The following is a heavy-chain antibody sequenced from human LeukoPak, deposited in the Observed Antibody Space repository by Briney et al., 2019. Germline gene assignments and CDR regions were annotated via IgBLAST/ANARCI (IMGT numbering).Heavy chain of an antibody. CDR3: ARDYGGYYDSSGYPPPGY. J-gene: IGHJ4*02. CDR1: GYTFTSYY. Sequence: ASVKVSCKASGYTFTSYYMHWVRQAPGQGLEWMGIINPSGGSTSYAQKFQGRVTMTRDTSTSTVYMELSSLRSEDTAVYYCARDYGGYYDSSGYPPPGYWGQGTLVTVSS. V-gene: IGHV1-46*01. D-gene: IGHD3-22*01. CDR2: INPSGGST.